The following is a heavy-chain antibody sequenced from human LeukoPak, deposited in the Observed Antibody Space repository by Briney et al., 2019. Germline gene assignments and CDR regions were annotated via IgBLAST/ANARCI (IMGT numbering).Heavy chain of an antibody. D-gene: IGHD5-12*01. CDR2: IRYDGSNK. V-gene: IGHV3-30*02. J-gene: IGHJ4*02. CDR3: AKPRLAAAISFFDY. CDR1: GFTFSSYG. Sequence: GGSLRLSCAASGFTFSSYGMHWVRQAPGKGLEWVAFIRYDGSNKYYADSVKGRFTISRDNSKNTLYLQMKSLRAEDTAVYYCAKPRLAAAISFFDYWGQGALVTVSS.